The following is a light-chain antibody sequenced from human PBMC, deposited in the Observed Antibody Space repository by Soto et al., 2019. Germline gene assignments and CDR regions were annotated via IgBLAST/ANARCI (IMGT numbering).Light chain of an antibody. Sequence: EIVLTQAPGTLPLSSGERATLSCRASQSVRSNYLAWYQQKPGQAPRLLIYGASSRATGIPDRFGGSGSGTDCTLTISRLAPEDFAVYYCQEYASSPLTFGGGTMVVIK. V-gene: IGKV3-20*01. J-gene: IGKJ4*01. CDR3: QEYASSPLT. CDR1: QSVRSNY. CDR2: GAS.